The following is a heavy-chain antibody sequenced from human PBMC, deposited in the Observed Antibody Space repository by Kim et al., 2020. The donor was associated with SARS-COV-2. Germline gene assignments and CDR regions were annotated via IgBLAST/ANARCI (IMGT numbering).Heavy chain of an antibody. CDR2: INHSGST. Sequence: SETLSLTCAVYGGSFSGYYWSWIRQPPGKGLEWIGEINHSGSTNYNPSLKSRVTISVDTSKNQFSLKLSSVTAADTAVYYCASATSSRQEGSNYYDSSGYYPYFDYWGQGTLVTVSS. CDR1: GGSFSGYY. V-gene: IGHV4-34*01. CDR3: ASATSSRQEGSNYYDSSGYYPYFDY. J-gene: IGHJ4*02. D-gene: IGHD3-22*01.